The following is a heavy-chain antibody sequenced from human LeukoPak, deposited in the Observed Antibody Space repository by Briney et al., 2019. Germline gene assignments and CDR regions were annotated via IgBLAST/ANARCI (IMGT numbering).Heavy chain of an antibody. V-gene: IGHV3-15*01. CDR3: ATDFYDST. Sequence: YPGGSLRPSCAASGFTFSSYAMSWVRQAPGKGLEWVGRIRSNSDGGTIDYAAPVKGRFTLSRDDSKTTLYLQMNSLQTEDTAVYYCATDFYDSTWGQGTLVTVSS. D-gene: IGHD3-22*01. J-gene: IGHJ5*02. CDR1: GFTFSSYA. CDR2: IRSNSDGGTI.